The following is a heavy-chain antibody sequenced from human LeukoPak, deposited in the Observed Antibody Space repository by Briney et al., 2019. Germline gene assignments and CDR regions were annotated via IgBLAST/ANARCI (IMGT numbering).Heavy chain of an antibody. Sequence: GGSLTLSCAASAFTFSSYDMNWVRQAPGKGLEWVSYISSSCSTKNYADSVKGRFTISRDNAKNSLYLQMNSLRAEDTAVYYCARVRYFDLWGRGALVTVSS. CDR2: ISSSCSTK. CDR3: ARVRYFDL. V-gene: IGHV3-48*03. J-gene: IGHJ2*01. CDR1: AFTFSSYD.